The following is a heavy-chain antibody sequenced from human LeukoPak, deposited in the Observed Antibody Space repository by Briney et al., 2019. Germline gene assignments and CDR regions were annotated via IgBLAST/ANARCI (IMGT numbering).Heavy chain of an antibody. CDR2: IYTSGST. D-gene: IGHD1-26*01. CDR1: GGSISSYY. J-gene: IGHJ3*02. Sequence: SETLSLTCTVSGGSISSYYWSWIRQPAGKGLEWIGRIYTSGSTNYNPSLKSRVTMSVDTSKNQFSLKLSSVTAADTAVYSCARDISGSYSRYASAIWGQGTMVTVSS. CDR3: ARDISGSYSRYASAI. V-gene: IGHV4-4*07.